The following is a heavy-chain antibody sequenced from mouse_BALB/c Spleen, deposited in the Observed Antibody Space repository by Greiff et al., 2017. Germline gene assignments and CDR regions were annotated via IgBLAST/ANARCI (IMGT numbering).Heavy chain of an antibody. V-gene: IGHV3-2*02. CDR3: ARAGSSYWFAY. CDR2: ISYRGSP. CDR1: GYSITSDYA. Sequence: EVQLQQSGPGLVKPSQSLSLTCTVTGYSITSDYAWNWIRQFPGNKLEWMGYISYRGSPSYNPSLKSRISITRDTSKNQFFLQLNAVTTEDTATYYGARAGSSYWFAYWGQGTLVTVSA. D-gene: IGHD1-1*01. J-gene: IGHJ3*01.